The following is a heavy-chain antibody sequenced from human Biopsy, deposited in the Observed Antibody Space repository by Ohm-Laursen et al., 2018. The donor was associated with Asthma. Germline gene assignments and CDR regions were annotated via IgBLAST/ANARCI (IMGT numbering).Heavy chain of an antibody. D-gene: IGHD6-13*01. J-gene: IGHJ6*02. CDR1: GYTFTGYY. Sequence: ASVKVSCKASGYTFTGYYIHWVRQAPGQGLEWMGWINPNSGGTNYAQKFQGWVTMTRDTSISTAYMELSRLRSDDTAVYYCARDAAAAGESYYYYYGMDVWGQGTTVTVSS. V-gene: IGHV1-2*04. CDR2: INPNSGGT. CDR3: ARDAAAAGESYYYYYGMDV.